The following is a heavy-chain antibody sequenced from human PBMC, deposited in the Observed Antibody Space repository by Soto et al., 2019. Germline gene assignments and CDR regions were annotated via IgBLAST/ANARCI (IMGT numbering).Heavy chain of an antibody. V-gene: IGHV3-74*01. CDR1: GFTFSNYW. Sequence: EVQLVESGGSLVQPGGSVRLSCAGSGFTFSNYWMHWVRQAPGKGLEWVSRIDHDGPTDYADSVRGRFTISRDNAENTLYLQMNSLRPEDTAVYYCVRDSHGDYWGQGTLVTVSS. CDR2: IDHDGPT. CDR3: VRDSHGDY. J-gene: IGHJ4*02.